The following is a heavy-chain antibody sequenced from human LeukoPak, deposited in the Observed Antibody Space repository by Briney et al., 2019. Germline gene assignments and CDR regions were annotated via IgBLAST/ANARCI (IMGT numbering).Heavy chain of an antibody. CDR3: AVVYLDGCDI. J-gene: IGHJ3*02. CDR1: GFTFSDYF. Sequence: GGSLRLSCAASGFTFSDYFMTWIRQAPGKGLEWVSYISSSGNAVYHADSVKGRFTISRDNAKNSLYLQLNSLRAEDTAVYYCAVVYLDGCDIWGQGTMVTVSS. D-gene: IGHD5/OR15-5a*01. V-gene: IGHV3-11*04. CDR2: ISSSGNAV.